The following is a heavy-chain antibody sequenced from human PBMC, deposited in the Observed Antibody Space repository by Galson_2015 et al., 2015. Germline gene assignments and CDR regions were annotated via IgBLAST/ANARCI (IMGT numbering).Heavy chain of an antibody. Sequence: SLRLSCAASEFTFSSYYMSWVRQAPGKGLEWVSSISSTTTYIYYADSVKGRFTISRDNAKHSLYLHMNSLGADDTAVYYCAIQILDYDLWSGYYPTNCDYWGQGTLVTVSA. D-gene: IGHD3-3*01. CDR1: EFTFSSYY. CDR2: ISSTTTYI. J-gene: IGHJ4*02. CDR3: AIQILDYDLWSGYYPTNCDY. V-gene: IGHV3-21*01.